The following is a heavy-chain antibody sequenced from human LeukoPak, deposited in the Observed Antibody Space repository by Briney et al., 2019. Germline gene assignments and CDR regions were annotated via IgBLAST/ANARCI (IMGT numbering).Heavy chain of an antibody. CDR1: GYTFTGYY. J-gene: IGHJ4*02. Sequence: ASVKVSCKASGYTFTGYYKHWVRQAPGQGLEWMGWINPNSGGTNYAQKFQGRVTMTRDTSISTAYMELSRLRSDDTAVYYCARDLVRGVRSLGYWGQGTLVTVSS. CDR3: ARDLVRGVRSLGY. CDR2: INPNSGGT. V-gene: IGHV1-2*02. D-gene: IGHD3-10*01.